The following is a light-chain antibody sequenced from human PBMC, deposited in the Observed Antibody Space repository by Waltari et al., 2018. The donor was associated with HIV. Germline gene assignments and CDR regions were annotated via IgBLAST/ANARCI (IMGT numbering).Light chain of an antibody. Sequence: ETVLTQSPGTLSLSPGERATLSCRASQSVSGSFLAWYQRKPGQAPRLLMYGASTRATGIPNRFSGSGSGTDFTLTINRLEPEDFAVYYCQQYGSAPTFGQGTKVEI. J-gene: IGKJ1*01. CDR1: QSVSGSF. CDR3: QQYGSAPT. V-gene: IGKV3-20*01. CDR2: GAS.